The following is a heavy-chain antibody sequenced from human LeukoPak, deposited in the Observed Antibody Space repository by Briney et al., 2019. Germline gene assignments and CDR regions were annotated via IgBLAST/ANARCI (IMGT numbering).Heavy chain of an antibody. CDR2: INHSGST. D-gene: IGHD6-13*01. CDR3: ARGRGYSSSWFFR. V-gene: IGHV4-34*01. J-gene: IGHJ4*02. Sequence: PSETLSLTCAVYGGSFSGYYWSWIRQPPGKGLEWIGEINHSGSTNYNPSLKSRVTISVDTSKNQFSLKLSSVTAADTPVYYCARGRGYSSSWFFRWGEGTLVTVSS. CDR1: GGSFSGYY.